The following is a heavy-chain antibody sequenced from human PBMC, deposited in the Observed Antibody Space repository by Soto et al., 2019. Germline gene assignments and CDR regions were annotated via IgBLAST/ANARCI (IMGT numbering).Heavy chain of an antibody. V-gene: IGHV4-4*07. Sequence: PPETLSLTCSLSGGSINSYWWSWIRQPAGKGLEWIGRVYSSGTTDYNPSLNSRATMSVETSKNQFSLKLSSVTAADTAVYYCARDIGSYAYGEGYWGQGIQVTVSS. CDR3: ARDIGSYAYGEGY. CDR1: GGSINSYW. CDR2: VYSSGTT. D-gene: IGHD3-10*01. J-gene: IGHJ4*02.